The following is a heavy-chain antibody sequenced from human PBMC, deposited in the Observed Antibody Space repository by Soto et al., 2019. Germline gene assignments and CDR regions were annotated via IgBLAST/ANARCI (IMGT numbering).Heavy chain of an antibody. V-gene: IGHV1-69*06. CDR3: ARGDYDSSGYYGEFDY. CDR1: GGTFSSYA. D-gene: IGHD3-22*01. J-gene: IGHJ4*02. Sequence: ASVKVSCKASGGTFSSYAISWVRQAPGQGLEWMGGIIPIFGTANYAQKFQGRVTITADKSTSTAYMELSSLRSEDTAVYYCARGDYDSSGYYGEFDYWGQGTLVTVS. CDR2: IIPIFGTA.